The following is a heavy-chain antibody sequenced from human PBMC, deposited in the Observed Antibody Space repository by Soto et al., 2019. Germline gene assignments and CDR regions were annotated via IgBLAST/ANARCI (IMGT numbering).Heavy chain of an antibody. Sequence: EVQLVESGGGLVKPGGSLRLSCEASGFSFSNAWMNWVRQAPGKGLEWVGRIKRKIDGEATDYAAPVKGRFTVSRDDSKSALYLHMKSLKGDDTAVYYCTTGSVEGVWGQWTTVTVSS. CDR2: IKRKIDGEAT. CDR1: GFSFSNAW. J-gene: IGHJ6*02. V-gene: IGHV3-15*07. CDR3: TTGSVEGV. D-gene: IGHD2-15*01.